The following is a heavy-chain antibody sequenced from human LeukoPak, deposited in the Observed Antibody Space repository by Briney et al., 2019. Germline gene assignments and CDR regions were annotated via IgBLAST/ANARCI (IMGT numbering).Heavy chain of an antibody. J-gene: IGHJ4*02. Sequence: GGSLRLSCAASGFTFSNYAMHWVRQAPGKGLEWVSSISSTSASMYYADSVWGRFTLSRDNAKHSLYLQMNSLRVEDTAVYYCVRDYYGSGSFSPFDYWGQGTLVTVSS. V-gene: IGHV3-21*06. CDR2: ISSTSASM. D-gene: IGHD3-10*01. CDR3: VRDYYGSGSFSPFDY. CDR1: GFTFSNYA.